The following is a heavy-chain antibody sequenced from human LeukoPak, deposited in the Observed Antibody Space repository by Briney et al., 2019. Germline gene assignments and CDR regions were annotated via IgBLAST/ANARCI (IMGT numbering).Heavy chain of an antibody. V-gene: IGHV4-39*01. D-gene: IGHD5-12*01. CDR1: GGSVSHTAYH. CDR2: IYMNGHT. Sequence: SETLSLTCTSSGGSVSHTAYHWGWIRQPPGKGLEWIGNIYMNGHTYYNPSLALRSRVTLSLETSTNEFSLKVSSVTAADTAVYYCARLSGYNLSRNAFNFWGQGTMVTVSS. CDR3: ARLSGYNLSRNAFNF. J-gene: IGHJ3*01.